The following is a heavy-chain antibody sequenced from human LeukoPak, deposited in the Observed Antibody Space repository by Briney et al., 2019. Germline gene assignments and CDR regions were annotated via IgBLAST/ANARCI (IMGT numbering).Heavy chain of an antibody. D-gene: IGHD2-2*01. CDR1: GGSISSYY. CDR3: ANYCSSTSCEGAFDI. Sequence: SETLSLTCTVSGGSISSYYWSWVRQPPGKGLEWIGYIYYSGSTNYNPSLKSRVTISVDTSKNQFSLKLSSVTAADTAVYYCANYCSSTSCEGAFDIWGQGTMVTVSS. CDR2: IYYSGST. J-gene: IGHJ3*02. V-gene: IGHV4-59*01.